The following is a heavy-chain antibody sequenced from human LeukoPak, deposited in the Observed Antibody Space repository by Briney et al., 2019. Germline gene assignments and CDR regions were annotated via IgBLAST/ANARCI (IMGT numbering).Heavy chain of an antibody. CDR3: AELGITMIGGV. CDR2: ISSSRSYI. V-gene: IGHV3-21*01. CDR1: GFTFRSYS. J-gene: IGHJ6*04. Sequence: PGGCLRLSCAASGFTFRSYSMNGVREAPGKGREWGSAISSSRSYIDYAASLKGRFTISRDNATTSLYLHMNSLRAADTAVYYCAELGITMIGGVWGKGTTVTISS. D-gene: IGHD3-10*02.